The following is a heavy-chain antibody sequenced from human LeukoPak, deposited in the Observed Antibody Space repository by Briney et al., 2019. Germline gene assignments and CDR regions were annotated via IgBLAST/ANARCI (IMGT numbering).Heavy chain of an antibody. CDR1: GGSISSSSYY. Sequence: SEILSLTCTVSGGSISSSSYYWGWIRQPPGKGLEWIGSIYYSGSTYYNPSLKSRVTISVDTSKNQFSLKLSSVTAADTAVYYCARLSLLLWFGELSNFDYWGQGTLVTVSS. J-gene: IGHJ4*02. V-gene: IGHV4-39*01. D-gene: IGHD3-10*01. CDR2: IYYSGST. CDR3: ARLSLLLWFGELSNFDY.